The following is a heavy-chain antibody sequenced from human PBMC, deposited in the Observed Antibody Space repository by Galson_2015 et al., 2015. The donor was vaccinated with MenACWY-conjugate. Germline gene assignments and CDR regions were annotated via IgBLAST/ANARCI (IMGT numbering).Heavy chain of an antibody. D-gene: IGHD2-21*01. CDR3: ARPGRASILWWCPANY. CDR1: GFTFSSYW. CDR2: INSDGSST. J-gene: IGHJ4*02. V-gene: IGHV3-74*01. Sequence: SLRLSCAASGFTFSSYWMHWVRQAPGKGLVWVSRINSDGSSTSYADSVKGRFTISRDNAKNTLYLQMNSLRAEDTAVYYCARPGRASILWWCPANYWGQGALVTVSS.